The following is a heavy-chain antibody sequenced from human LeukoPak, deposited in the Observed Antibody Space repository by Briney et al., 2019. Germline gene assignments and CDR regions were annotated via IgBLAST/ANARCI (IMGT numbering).Heavy chain of an antibody. CDR1: GYTFTGYY. J-gene: IGHJ4*02. CDR2: INANSGNT. D-gene: IGHD6-13*01. CDR3: ASEAAVIFGY. V-gene: IGHV1-2*02. Sequence: ASVKVSCKASGYTFTGYYMHWVRQAPGQGLEWMGWINANSGNTKYAQKFQGRVTMTRDTSISTAYMELRRLRSEDTAVYCCASEAAVIFGYWGQGTLVSVSS.